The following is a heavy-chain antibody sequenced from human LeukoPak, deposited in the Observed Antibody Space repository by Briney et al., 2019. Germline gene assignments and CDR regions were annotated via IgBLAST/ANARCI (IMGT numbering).Heavy chain of an antibody. Sequence: ASVNVSCKASGYTFTGYYMHWVRQAPGHGREWMGWINPNSGGTNYAQKFQGRVTMTRDTSISTAYIDLSRMRSDDTALYYCARESHYYDSSVEPVSFDIWGQGTMVTVSS. J-gene: IGHJ3*02. D-gene: IGHD3-22*01. V-gene: IGHV1-2*02. CDR3: ARESHYYDSSVEPVSFDI. CDR1: GYTFTGYY. CDR2: INPNSGGT.